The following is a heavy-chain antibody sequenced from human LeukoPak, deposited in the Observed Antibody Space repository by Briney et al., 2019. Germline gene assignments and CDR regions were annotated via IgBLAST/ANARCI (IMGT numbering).Heavy chain of an antibody. D-gene: IGHD5-24*01. Sequence: GESLKISCKGLGYSFSSYWNAWVRQRPGKGLEWMGIIYPGGSETRYDPSFQGQVTISANSSTSTAYLQWSSLRASDTAMYYCARASRDGYNQNFDHWGQGTLVTVSS. CDR2: IYPGGSET. J-gene: IGHJ4*02. CDR1: GYSFSSYW. CDR3: ARASRDGYNQNFDH. V-gene: IGHV5-51*01.